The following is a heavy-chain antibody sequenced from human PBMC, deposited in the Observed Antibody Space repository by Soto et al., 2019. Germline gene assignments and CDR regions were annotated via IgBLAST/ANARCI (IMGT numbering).Heavy chain of an antibody. Sequence: YAVRWIIKDTGKGLEWVAVISYDGSNKYYADSVKGRFTISRDNSKNTLYLQMNSLRAEDTAVSYCARVDGFFQYFDYWGQGILVSVPS. D-gene: IGHD2-15*01. CDR1: YA. CDR2: ISYDGSNK. CDR3: ARVDGFFQYFDY. V-gene: IGHV3-30-3*01. J-gene: IGHJ4*02.